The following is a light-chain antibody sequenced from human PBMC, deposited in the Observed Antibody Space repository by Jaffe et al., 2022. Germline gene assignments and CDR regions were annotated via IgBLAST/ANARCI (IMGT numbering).Light chain of an antibody. V-gene: IGKV3-15*01. CDR3: QQFNTWPLT. CDR2: DAS. Sequence: EIVMTQSPATLSVSPGERATLSCRASQSVSANLAWYQQKPGQAPRLLIHDASTRATGIAARFSGSGSGTDFTLTISSLQSEDFAVYYCQQFNTWPLTFGGGTTVEIK. J-gene: IGKJ4*01. CDR1: QSVSAN.